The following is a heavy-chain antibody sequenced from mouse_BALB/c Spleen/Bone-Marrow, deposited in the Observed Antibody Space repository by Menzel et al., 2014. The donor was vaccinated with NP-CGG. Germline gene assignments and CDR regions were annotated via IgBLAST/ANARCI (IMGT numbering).Heavy chain of an antibody. J-gene: IGHJ1*01. CDR3: ARFRYDWYFDV. V-gene: IGHV1S29*02. D-gene: IGHD2-14*01. CDR2: IYPYNDGT. CDR1: GYTFTDYN. Sequence: VQLQQPGPELVKPGASVKISCKASGYTFTDYNMHWVKQSHGKSLEWIGYIYPYNDGTGHNQKFKSKATLTVDNSSSTAYMELRSLTSEDSAVYYCARFRYDWYFDVWGAGTTVTVSS.